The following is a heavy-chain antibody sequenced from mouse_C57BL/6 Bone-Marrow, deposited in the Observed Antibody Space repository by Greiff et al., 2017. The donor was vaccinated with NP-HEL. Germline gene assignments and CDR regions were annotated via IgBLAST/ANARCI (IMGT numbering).Heavy chain of an antibody. V-gene: IGHV1-59*01. CDR1: GYTFTSYW. CDR2: IDPSDSYT. J-gene: IGHJ2*01. Sequence: QVQLKQPGAELVRPGTSVKLSCKASGYTFTSYWMHWVKQRPGQGLEWIGVIDPSDSYTNYNQKFKGKATLTVDTSSSTAYMQLSSLTSEDSAVYYCAGLRSFFDYWGQGTTLTVSS. CDR3: AGLRSFFDY. D-gene: IGHD1-1*01.